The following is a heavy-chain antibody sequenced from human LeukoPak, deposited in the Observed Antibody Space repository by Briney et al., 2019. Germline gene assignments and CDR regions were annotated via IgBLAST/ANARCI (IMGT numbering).Heavy chain of an antibody. J-gene: IGHJ4*02. CDR1: GFTVSSNY. V-gene: IGHV3-53*01. CDR3: ARGELDTAMATYLDY. Sequence: GGSLRLSCAASGFTVSSNYMSWVRQAPGKGLEWVSVIYSGGSTYYADSVKGRFTISRDNSKNTLYLQMNSLRAEDTAVYYCARGELDTAMATYLDYWGQETLVTVSS. D-gene: IGHD5-18*01. CDR2: IYSGGST.